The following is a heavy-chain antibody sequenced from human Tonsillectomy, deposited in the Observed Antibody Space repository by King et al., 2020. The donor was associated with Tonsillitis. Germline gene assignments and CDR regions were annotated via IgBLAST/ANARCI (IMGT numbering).Heavy chain of an antibody. Sequence: VQLVESGGGLVQPGGSLRLSCAASGFTFSSYWMSWVRQAPGKGLEWVANINQDGSEKYYVDSVKGRFTISRDSAKNSLHLQMNSLRAEDTAVYYCVRVWRWLQPLDYWGQGTLVTVSS. V-gene: IGHV3-7*01. J-gene: IGHJ4*02. D-gene: IGHD5-24*01. CDR3: VRVWRWLQPLDY. CDR1: GFTFSSYW. CDR2: INQDGSEK.